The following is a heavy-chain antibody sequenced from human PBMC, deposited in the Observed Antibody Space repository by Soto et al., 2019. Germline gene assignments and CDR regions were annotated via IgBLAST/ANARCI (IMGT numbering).Heavy chain of an antibody. D-gene: IGHD3-22*01. V-gene: IGHV1-69*13. CDR3: ARVPTPYYYDSSGYYSAY. CDR2: IIPIFGTA. Sequence: SVKVSCKASGGTFSSYAISWVRQAPGQGLEWMGGIIPIFGTANYAQKFQGRVTITADESTSTAYMELSSLRSEDTAVYYFARVPTPYYYDSSGYYSAYWGQGTLVTVSS. CDR1: GGTFSSYA. J-gene: IGHJ4*02.